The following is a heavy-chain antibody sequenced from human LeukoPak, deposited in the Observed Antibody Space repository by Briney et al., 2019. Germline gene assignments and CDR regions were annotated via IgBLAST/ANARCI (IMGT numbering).Heavy chain of an antibody. D-gene: IGHD2-15*01. CDR1: GFTFSSYA. V-gene: IGHV3-23*01. Sequence: GGSLRLSCAASGFTFSSYAMSWVRQAPGKGLEWVSAISGSGGSTYYADSVKGRFTISRDNSKNTLYLQMNSLRAEDTAVYCCAPHGVVAANSYFDYWGQGTLVTVSS. CDR2: ISGSGGST. CDR3: APHGVVAANSYFDY. J-gene: IGHJ4*02.